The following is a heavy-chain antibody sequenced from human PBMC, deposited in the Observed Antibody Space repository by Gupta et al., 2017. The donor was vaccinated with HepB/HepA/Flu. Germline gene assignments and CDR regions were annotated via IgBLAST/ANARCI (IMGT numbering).Heavy chain of an antibody. J-gene: IGHJ4*02. V-gene: IGHV4-34*01. CDR1: GGSFSGYY. CDR3: ARGGGDYYDSSGYYWDY. CDR2: INHSGST. Sequence: QVQLQQWGAGLLKPSETLSLTCAVYGGSFSGYYWSWIRHPPGKGLEWIGEINHSGSTNYNPSLKSRVTISVDTSKNQFSLKLSSVTAADTAVYYCARGGGDYYDSSGYYWDYWGQGTLVTVSS. D-gene: IGHD3-22*01.